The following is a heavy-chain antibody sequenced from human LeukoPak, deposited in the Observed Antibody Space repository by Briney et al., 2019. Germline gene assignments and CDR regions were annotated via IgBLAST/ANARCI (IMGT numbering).Heavy chain of an antibody. J-gene: IGHJ6*03. D-gene: IGHD3-22*01. V-gene: IGHV3-66*02. CDR2: IYSGGST. CDR1: GFTVSSNY. CDR3: ARASSGSYYYYYYYMDV. Sequence: GGSLRLSCAASGFTVSSNYMSWVRQAPGKGLEWVSVIYSGGSTYCADSVKGRFTISRDNSKNTLYLQMNSLRAEDTAVYYCARASSGSYYYYYYYMDVWGKGTTVTVSS.